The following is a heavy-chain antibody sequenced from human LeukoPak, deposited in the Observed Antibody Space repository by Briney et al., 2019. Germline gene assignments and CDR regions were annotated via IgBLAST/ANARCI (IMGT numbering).Heavy chain of an antibody. D-gene: IGHD3-22*01. CDR2: ITGNGATT. CDR3: AKDTFYYYDSSGYPDY. V-gene: IGHV3-23*01. J-gene: IGHJ4*02. Sequence: GESLRLSCAGSGFSFSSSAMSWVRQTPGKGLEWVSSITGNGATTYYSDSVKGRFTISRDNSRNTLYLQMNSLRAEDTAVYYCAKDTFYYYDSSGYPDYWGQGTLVTVSS. CDR1: GFSFSSSA.